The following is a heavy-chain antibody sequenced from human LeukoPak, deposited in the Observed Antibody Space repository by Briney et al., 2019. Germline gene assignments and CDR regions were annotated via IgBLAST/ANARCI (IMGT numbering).Heavy chain of an antibody. CDR1: GFTFSSYT. CDR2: ISSSSSYI. Sequence: GGSLRLSCAASGFTFSSYTMNWVRQPPGEGLEWVSSISSSSSYINYADSVKGRFTISRDNAKNSLYLQMNSLRAEDTAVYYCARAYSGSYEDYWGQGTLVTVSS. CDR3: ARAYSGSYEDY. J-gene: IGHJ4*02. D-gene: IGHD1-26*01. V-gene: IGHV3-21*01.